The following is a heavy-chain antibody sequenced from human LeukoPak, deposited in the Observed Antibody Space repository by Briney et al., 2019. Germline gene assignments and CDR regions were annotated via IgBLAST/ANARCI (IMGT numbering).Heavy chain of an antibody. J-gene: IGHJ4*02. CDR2: IYSSGST. D-gene: IGHD3-3*01. CDR1: GGSISSSYYN. Sequence: SETLSLTCTVSGGSISSSYYNWGWIRQPPGKGLEWIGSIYSSGSTNYNPSLKSRVTISVDKSKNQLSLKLSSVTAADTAVYYCARERDYDFWSGYLHYFDYWGQGTLVTVSS. V-gene: IGHV4-39*07. CDR3: ARERDYDFWSGYLHYFDY.